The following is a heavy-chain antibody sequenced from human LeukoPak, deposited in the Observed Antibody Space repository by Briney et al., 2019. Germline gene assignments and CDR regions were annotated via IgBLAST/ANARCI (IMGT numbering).Heavy chain of an antibody. CDR2: IYHSGST. V-gene: IGHV4-38-2*02. Sequence: KPSETLSLTCTVSGYSISSGYYWGWIRQPPGKGLEWIGSIYHSGSTYYNPSLKSRVTISVDTSKNQFSLKLSSVTAADTAVFYCARGHDYFDYWGQGTLVTVSS. CDR1: GYSISSGYY. J-gene: IGHJ4*02. CDR3: ARGHDYFDY.